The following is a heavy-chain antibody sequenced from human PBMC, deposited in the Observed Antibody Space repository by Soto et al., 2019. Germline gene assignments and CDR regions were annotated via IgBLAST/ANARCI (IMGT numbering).Heavy chain of an antibody. CDR3: AAGVVFGVVIGYYGMDV. Sequence: GASVKVSCKASGYSFTGYNMHWVRQAPGQGLEWIGWIVVGSGNTNYAQKFQERVTITRDMSTSTAYMELSSLRSEDTAVYYCAAGVVFGVVIGYYGMDVWGQGTTVTVSS. CDR1: GYSFTGYN. V-gene: IGHV1-58*02. J-gene: IGHJ6*02. D-gene: IGHD3-3*01. CDR2: IVVGSGNT.